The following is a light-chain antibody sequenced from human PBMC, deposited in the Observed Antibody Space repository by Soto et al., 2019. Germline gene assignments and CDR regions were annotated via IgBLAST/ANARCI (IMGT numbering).Light chain of an antibody. Sequence: QSALTQPASVSGSPGQSITISCTGTSSDVGYYNLVSWYQQYPGKAPKLMIYEFRKRPSGVSNRFSASKSGNTASLTISGLQPEDEADYYCCSYAGSTVLFGGGTKLTVL. CDR1: SSDVGYYNL. CDR3: CSYAGSTVL. J-gene: IGLJ2*01. CDR2: EFR. V-gene: IGLV2-23*02.